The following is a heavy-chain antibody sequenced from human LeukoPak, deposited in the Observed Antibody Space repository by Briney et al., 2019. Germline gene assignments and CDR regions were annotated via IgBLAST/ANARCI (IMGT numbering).Heavy chain of an antibody. J-gene: IGHJ6*02. Sequence: SQTLSLTCTVSGGSVSSGDYYWSWIRQPPGKGLEWIGYIYYSGSTYYKPSLKSRVTISVETSKNQFSLRLTSVTAADTAIFYCARGRGDGMDVWGQGTTVTVSS. CDR1: GGSVSSGDYY. V-gene: IGHV4-30-4*01. CDR2: IYYSGST. CDR3: ARGRGDGMDV.